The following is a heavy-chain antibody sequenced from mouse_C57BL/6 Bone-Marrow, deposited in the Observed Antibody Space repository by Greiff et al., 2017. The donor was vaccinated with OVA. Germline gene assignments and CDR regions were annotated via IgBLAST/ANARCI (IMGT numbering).Heavy chain of an antibody. J-gene: IGHJ2*01. CDR3: ARAHYGSSYGLFDY. CDR1: GFNIKDYY. CDR2: IDPEDGET. D-gene: IGHD1-1*01. Sequence: EVQLQQSGAELVKPGASVKLSCTASGFNIKDYYMHWVKQRTEQGLEWIGRIDPEDGETKYAPKLQGKATITADTSSNTAYLQHSSQTSADTAVYYCARAHYGSSYGLFDYWGQGTTLTVSS. V-gene: IGHV14-2*01.